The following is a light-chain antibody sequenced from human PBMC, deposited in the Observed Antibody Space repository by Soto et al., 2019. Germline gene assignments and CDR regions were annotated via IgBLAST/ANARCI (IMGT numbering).Light chain of an antibody. V-gene: IGKV3-20*01. CDR1: QSVSSTY. CDR2: GAS. CDR3: QQYDSSPCT. Sequence: EIVLTQSPGTLSLSPGERVTLSCRASQSVSSTYLAWYQQKVGQAPRLLIYGASSRAAGIPDRFSGSWSGTDFTLTISRLEPEDFAVYYCQQYDSSPCTFGQGTKLEIK. J-gene: IGKJ2*02.